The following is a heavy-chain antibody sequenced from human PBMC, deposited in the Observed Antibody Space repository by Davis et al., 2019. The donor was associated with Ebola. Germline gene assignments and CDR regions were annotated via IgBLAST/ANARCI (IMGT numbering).Heavy chain of an antibody. D-gene: IGHD4/OR15-4a*01. CDR1: GFTFSSFA. Sequence: GESLKISCSTSGFTFSSFAMSWVRQAPGKGLESVATMSGTSSVTFYALSVKGRFTISRDNAKNSLYLQLNSLRVEDTAVYYCVRPMGARWGQGTLVTVSS. CDR2: MSGTSSVT. J-gene: IGHJ4*02. V-gene: IGHV3-21*01. CDR3: VRPMGAR.